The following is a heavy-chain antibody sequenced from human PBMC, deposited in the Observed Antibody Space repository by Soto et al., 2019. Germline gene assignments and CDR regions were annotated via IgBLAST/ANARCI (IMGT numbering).Heavy chain of an antibody. V-gene: IGHV4-39*01. Sequence: QLQLHESGPGLVKPSETLSLTCAVSGDSMSSSDYYWVWIRQPPGKGLEWIGGIYYSGSTYYNPSIQSRVAISVDTSKNQFSLKLKSVTAADTAIYYCARRTVNIRTFYSGLKTHCFDYWGQGAPVTVSS. CDR2: IYYSGST. CDR3: ARRTVNIRTFYSGLKTHCFDY. D-gene: IGHD6-19*01. CDR1: GDSMSSSDYY. J-gene: IGHJ4*02.